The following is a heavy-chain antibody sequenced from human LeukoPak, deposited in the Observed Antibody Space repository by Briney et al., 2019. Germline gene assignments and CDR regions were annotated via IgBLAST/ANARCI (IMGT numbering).Heavy chain of an antibody. J-gene: IGHJ3*02. Sequence: SETLSLTCAVSGYSISSGYYWGWIRQPPGKRLEWIGSIYHSGSTYYNPSLKSRVTISVDTSKNQFSLKLSSVTAADTAVYYCASPANAFDIWGQGTMVTVSS. CDR2: IYHSGST. V-gene: IGHV4-38-2*01. CDR1: GYSISSGYY. CDR3: ASPANAFDI.